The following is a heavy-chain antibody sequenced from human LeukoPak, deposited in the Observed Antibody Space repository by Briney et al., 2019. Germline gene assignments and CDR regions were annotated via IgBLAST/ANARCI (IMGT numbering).Heavy chain of an antibody. CDR3: ARESYCSGGSCYFVLSNKEYYFDY. V-gene: IGHV3-7*01. CDR1: GFLFSNYW. D-gene: IGHD2-15*01. J-gene: IGHJ4*02. CDR2: IKQDGSER. Sequence: GGSLRLSCAASGFLFSNYWMSWVRQAPGKGLEWVADIKQDGSERYYVDSVKGRFTISRDNAKNSLYLQMNSLRAEDTAVYYCARESYCSGGSCYFVLSNKEYYFDYWGQGTLVTVSS.